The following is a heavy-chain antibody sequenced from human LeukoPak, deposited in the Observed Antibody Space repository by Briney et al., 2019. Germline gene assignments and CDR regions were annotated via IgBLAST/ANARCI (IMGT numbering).Heavy chain of an antibody. V-gene: IGHV3-23*01. CDR1: GFTFSSYA. D-gene: IGHD3-22*01. CDR3: VRDGDNSGSDY. Sequence: GGSLRLSCAASGFTFSSYAMSWVRQAPGKGLEWVSAISGSGGSTYYADSVKGRFTISRDNSKNTVYLQMHSLRAEDTAVYYCVRDGDNSGSDYWGQGTLVTVSS. CDR2: ISGSGGST. J-gene: IGHJ4*02.